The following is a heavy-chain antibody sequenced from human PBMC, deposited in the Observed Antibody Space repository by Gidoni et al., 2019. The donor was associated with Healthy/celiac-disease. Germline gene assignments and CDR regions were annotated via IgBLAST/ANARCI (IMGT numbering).Heavy chain of an antibody. Sequence: QVQLQESGPGLVKPSQTLSLTCTFSVGSITSRGYSLGWIRQHPGKGLEWIGYIYYSGSTYYNPSLKSRVTISVDTSKNQFSLKLSSVTAADTAVYYCARDTKPAATLAVAGITGFDPWGQGTLVTVSS. CDR3: ARDTKPAATLAVAGITGFDP. CDR1: VGSITSRGYS. D-gene: IGHD6-19*01. CDR2: IYYSGST. V-gene: IGHV4-31*03. J-gene: IGHJ5*02.